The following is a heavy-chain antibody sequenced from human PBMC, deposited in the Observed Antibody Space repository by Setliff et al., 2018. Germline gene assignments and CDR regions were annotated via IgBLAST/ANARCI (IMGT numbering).Heavy chain of an antibody. D-gene: IGHD3-22*01. CDR3: ARLALTGYDSSGYYYALEYYYYMDV. J-gene: IGHJ6*03. CDR2: ISTSSSTK. V-gene: IGHV3-48*01. Sequence: ETLSLSCVVSGFSFSNYGMTWVRQAPGKGLEWISYISTSSSTKYYADSVKGRFTISRDNANQSLYLQMNSLRAEDTAVYYCARLALTGYDSSGYYYALEYYYYMDVWGKGTTVTVSS. CDR1: GFSFSNYG.